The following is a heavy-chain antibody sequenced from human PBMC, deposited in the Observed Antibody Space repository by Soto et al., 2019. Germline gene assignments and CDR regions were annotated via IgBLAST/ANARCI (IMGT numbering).Heavy chain of an antibody. V-gene: IGHV4-59*08. CDR3: ARHGTMVTSRKYFFDY. CDR2: IFNSGST. J-gene: IGHJ4*02. Sequence: SETLSLTCAVPGDSISSHYRSWIRQPPGRGLEWIGYIFNSGSTNYNPSLKSRVTISVDTSKNQFSLKLSSVTAADTAVYYCARHGTMVTSRKYFFDYWGQGTLVTVSS. D-gene: IGHD4-17*01. CDR1: GDSISSHY.